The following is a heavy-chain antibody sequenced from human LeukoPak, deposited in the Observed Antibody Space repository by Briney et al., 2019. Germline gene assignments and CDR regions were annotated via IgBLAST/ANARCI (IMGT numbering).Heavy chain of an antibody. Sequence: PGGSLRLSCVASGITVSTDYMSWVRQAPGKGLEWVSVIYSSGRTYYADSVKGRFTISRDNSKNTLYLQMNSLRAEDTAVYYCVRDVSFRDGYRKWGQGTLVTVSS. V-gene: IGHV3-66*01. J-gene: IGHJ4*02. D-gene: IGHD5-24*01. CDR1: GITVSTDY. CDR2: IYSSGRT. CDR3: VRDVSFRDGYRK.